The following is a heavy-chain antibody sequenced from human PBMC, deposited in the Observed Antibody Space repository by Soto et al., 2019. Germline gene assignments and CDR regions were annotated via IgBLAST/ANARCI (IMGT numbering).Heavy chain of an antibody. J-gene: IGHJ4*02. D-gene: IGHD3-22*01. CDR2: ISAYNGNT. CDR1: GYTFTSYG. Sequence: ASVKVSCKASGYTFTSYGISWVRQAPGQGLEWMGWISAYNGNTNYAQKLQGRVTMTTDTSTSTAYMELRSLRSDDTAVYYCARDVGYYYDSSGYYYPPFDYWGQGSLVTVPQ. CDR3: ARDVGYYYDSSGYYYPPFDY. V-gene: IGHV1-18*04.